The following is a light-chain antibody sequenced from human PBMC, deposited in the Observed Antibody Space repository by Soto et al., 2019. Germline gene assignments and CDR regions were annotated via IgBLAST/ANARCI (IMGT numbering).Light chain of an antibody. Sequence: QSVLTQPASVSGSREQSITISWTGTSSDVGGYNFVSWYRQSPGEVPKLIIYEGNKRPSGVSDRFSASKSGNTASLTISGLQAEDQADYYCCSYAGFSSFVFGAGTRSPS. CDR3: CSYAGFSSFV. J-gene: IGLJ1*01. V-gene: IGLV2-23*03. CDR1: SSDVGGYNF. CDR2: EGN.